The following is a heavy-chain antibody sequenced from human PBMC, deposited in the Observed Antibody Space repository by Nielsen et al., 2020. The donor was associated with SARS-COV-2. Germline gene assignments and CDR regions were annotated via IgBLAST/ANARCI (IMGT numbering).Heavy chain of an antibody. CDR1: GFSFSSYG. CDR3: AKDASQGEWFSVFDS. V-gene: IGHV3-30*18. D-gene: IGHD3-3*01. J-gene: IGHJ4*02. CDR2: ISYDGSNK. Sequence: GESLKISCVASGFSFSSYGMHWVRQAPGKGLEWVAVISYDGSNKDYADSVKGRFTISRDEMKNTLNLQMDSLRGEDTAVYYCAKDASQGEWFSVFDSWGQGTLVTVSS.